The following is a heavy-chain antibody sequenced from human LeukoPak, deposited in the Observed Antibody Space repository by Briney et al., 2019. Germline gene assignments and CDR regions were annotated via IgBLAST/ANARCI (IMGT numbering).Heavy chain of an antibody. D-gene: IGHD3-22*01. CDR1: GDSINDHY. Sequence: SETLSLTCTVSGDSINDHYWSWIRQPPGEGLEWIAYIYSSVSTNYNPSLKSRVTISIDTSKSQFSLKLTSVTAADAGVYYCARHSSAYYSLDNWGQGTLVTVSS. V-gene: IGHV4-4*09. CDR2: IYSSVST. CDR3: ARHSSAYYSLDN. J-gene: IGHJ4*02.